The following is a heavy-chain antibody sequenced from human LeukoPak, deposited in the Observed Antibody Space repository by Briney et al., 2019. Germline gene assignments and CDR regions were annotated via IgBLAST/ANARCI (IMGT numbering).Heavy chain of an antibody. Sequence: KPGGSLRLSCAASGFTFSDYYMSWIRQAPGKGLEWVSYISSSGSTIYYADSVKGRFTISRDNAKNSLYLQMNSLGAEDTAVYYCARAKHYDSSGYLGYWGQGTLVTVSS. CDR3: ARAKHYDSSGYLGY. CDR1: GFTFSDYY. D-gene: IGHD3-22*01. V-gene: IGHV3-11*01. CDR2: ISSSGSTI. J-gene: IGHJ4*02.